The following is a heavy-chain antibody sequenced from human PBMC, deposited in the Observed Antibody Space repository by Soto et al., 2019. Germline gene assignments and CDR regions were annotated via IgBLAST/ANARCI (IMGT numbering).Heavy chain of an antibody. Sequence: EVQLLESGGGLVQPGGSLRLSCAASGFPFNTHGMTWVRQAPGKGLEWVSGISGGGDRTQYADAVKGRFTISRDHSKDTVHLEMNSLRADDTAVYYCAKDRTMARGIRAFDIWGQGTTVSISS. CDR1: GFPFNTHG. J-gene: IGHJ3*02. D-gene: IGHD3-10*01. CDR3: AKDRTMARGIRAFDI. V-gene: IGHV3-23*01. CDR2: ISGGGDRT.